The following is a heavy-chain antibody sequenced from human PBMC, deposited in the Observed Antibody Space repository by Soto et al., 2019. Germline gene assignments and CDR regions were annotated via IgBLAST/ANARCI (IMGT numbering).Heavy chain of an antibody. CDR2: IYYSGST. J-gene: IGHJ6*02. Sequence: SETLSLTCTVSGGSISSGGYYWSWIRQHARKGLEWIGHIYYSGSTYYNPSLKSRVTISIDTSKNQFSLKVSSVTAADTAVYHCAKGGYYYYYGMDVWGQGTTVTVSS. V-gene: IGHV4-31*03. CDR3: AKGGYYYYYGMDV. CDR1: GGSISSGGYY.